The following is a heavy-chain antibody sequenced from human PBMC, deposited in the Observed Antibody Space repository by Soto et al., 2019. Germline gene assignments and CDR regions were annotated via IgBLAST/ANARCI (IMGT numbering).Heavy chain of an antibody. CDR3: ARENINSDDYVWGSYRYIAFDI. CDR2: IYYSGST. Sequence: KPSETLSLTCTVSGGSVSSGSYYWSWIRQPPGKGLEWIGYIYYSGSTNYNPSLKSRVTISVDTSKNQFSLKLSSVAAADTAVYYCARENINSDDYVWGSYRYIAFDIWGQGTMVTVSS. V-gene: IGHV4-61*01. CDR1: GGSVSSGSYY. D-gene: IGHD3-16*02. J-gene: IGHJ3*02.